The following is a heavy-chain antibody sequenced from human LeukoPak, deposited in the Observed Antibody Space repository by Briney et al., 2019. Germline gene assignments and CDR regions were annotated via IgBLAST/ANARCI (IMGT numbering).Heavy chain of an antibody. J-gene: IGHJ6*02. V-gene: IGHV3-30*18. Sequence: GGSLRLSCAASGFTFSSYGMHWVRQAPGKGLEWVAVISYDGSNKYYADSVKGRFTISRDNSKNTLYLQMNSLRAEDAAVYYCAKRGSYYDFWSGYYSGLNYYGMDVWGQGTTVTVSS. CDR3: AKRGSYYDFWSGYYSGLNYYGMDV. CDR1: GFTFSSYG. D-gene: IGHD3-3*01. CDR2: ISYDGSNK.